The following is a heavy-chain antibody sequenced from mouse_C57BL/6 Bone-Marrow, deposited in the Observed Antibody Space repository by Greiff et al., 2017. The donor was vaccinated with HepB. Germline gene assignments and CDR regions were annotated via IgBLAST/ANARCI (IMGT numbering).Heavy chain of an antibody. V-gene: IGHV1-53*01. CDR1: GYTFTSYW. J-gene: IGHJ3*01. CDR2: INPSNGGT. Sequence: VQLQQPGTELVKPGASVKLSCKASGYTFTSYWIHWVKQRPGQGLEWIGNINPSNGGTNYNEKFKSKATLTVDKSSSTAYMQLSSLTSEDSAVYYCARSGIGGYLPWFAYWGQGTLVTVSA. D-gene: IGHD2-14*01. CDR3: ARSGIGGYLPWFAY.